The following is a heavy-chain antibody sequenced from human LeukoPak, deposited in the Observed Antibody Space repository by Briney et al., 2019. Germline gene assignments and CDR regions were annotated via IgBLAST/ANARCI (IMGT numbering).Heavy chain of an antibody. Sequence: PETLSLTCAVYGGSFSGYYWSWIRQPPGKGLEWIGEINHSGSTNYNPSLKSRVTISVDTSKNQFSLKLSSVTAADTAVYYCAGRKSYGSGSSNDYWGQGTLVTVSS. V-gene: IGHV4-34*01. CDR1: GGSFSGYY. CDR2: INHSGST. CDR3: AGRKSYGSGSSNDY. D-gene: IGHD3-10*01. J-gene: IGHJ4*02.